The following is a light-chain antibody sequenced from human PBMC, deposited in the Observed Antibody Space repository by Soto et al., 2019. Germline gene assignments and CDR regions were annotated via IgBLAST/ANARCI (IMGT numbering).Light chain of an antibody. Sequence: DIQMTQSPSSLSASVGDRITITCQASQDISNSLNWYQQKPGKAPKLLIYDASHLETGVPSRFSGSGSGTDFSFTITSLQPEDFATYYCQQYGNLPPFTFGPGTKVDVQ. CDR3: QQYGNLPPFT. V-gene: IGKV1-33*01. J-gene: IGKJ3*01. CDR2: DAS. CDR1: QDISNS.